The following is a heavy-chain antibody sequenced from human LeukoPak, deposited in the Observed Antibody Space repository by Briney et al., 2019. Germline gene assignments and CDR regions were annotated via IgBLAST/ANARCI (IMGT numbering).Heavy chain of an antibody. CDR2: INGGGGST. V-gene: IGHV3-23*01. CDR3: ARESARAFDY. J-gene: IGHJ4*02. D-gene: IGHD2-15*01. CDR1: GFTFSSYA. Sequence: GGSLRLSCAASGFTFSSYAMSWVRQAPGKGLEWVSAINGGGGSTYYADSVTGRFTISRDNAKNSLYLQMNSLRAEDTAVYYCARESARAFDYWGQGTLVTVSS.